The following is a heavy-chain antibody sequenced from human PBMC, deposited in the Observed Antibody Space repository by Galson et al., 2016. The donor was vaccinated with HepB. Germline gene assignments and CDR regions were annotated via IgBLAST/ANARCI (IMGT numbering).Heavy chain of an antibody. CDR1: GFTFSDAW. V-gene: IGHV3-15*01. CDR2: IKSKTDGGTT. J-gene: IGHJ6*02. CDR3: RYGMDV. Sequence: SLRLSCAASGFTFSDAWMSWVRQAPGKGLEWVGRIKSKTDGGTTDYAAPVKGSFSISRDDSKNTLYLQTNSLKTADTAVYYCRYGMDVWGQGTTVTVSS.